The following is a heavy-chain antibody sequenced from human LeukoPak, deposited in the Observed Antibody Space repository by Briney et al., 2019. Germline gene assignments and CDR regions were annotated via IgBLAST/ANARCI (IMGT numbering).Heavy chain of an antibody. J-gene: IGHJ4*02. V-gene: IGHV3-30-3*01. CDR3: ARDPEYFGSGSHSDY. D-gene: IGHD3-10*01. Sequence: GGCLRLSCAASGFTFTSYAMHWVRQAPGKGLEWVALISYDGSNKYYADSAKGRFTISRDNSKNTLYVQMNSLRPEDTAVYYCARDPEYFGSGSHSDYWGQGTLVTVSS. CDR1: GFTFTSYA. CDR2: ISYDGSNK.